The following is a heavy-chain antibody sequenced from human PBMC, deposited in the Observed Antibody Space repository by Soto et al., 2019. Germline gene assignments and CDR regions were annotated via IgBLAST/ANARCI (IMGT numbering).Heavy chain of an antibody. CDR1: GFTFSDCY. Sequence: PGGSLRLSCAAAGFTFSDCYMSWIRQAPGKGLEWVSYISSSSSYTNYADSVKGRFTISRDNAKNSLYLQMNSLRAEDTAVYYCARVLWTTVLSAYYGMAVWGQGTTVTVSS. J-gene: IGHJ6*02. V-gene: IGHV3-11*05. CDR3: ARVLWTTVLSAYYGMAV. D-gene: IGHD4-17*01. CDR2: ISSSSSYT.